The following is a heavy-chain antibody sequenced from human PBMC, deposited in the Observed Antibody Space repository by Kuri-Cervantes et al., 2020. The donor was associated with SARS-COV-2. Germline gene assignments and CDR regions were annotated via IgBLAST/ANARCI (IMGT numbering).Heavy chain of an antibody. CDR2: INHSGST. CDR3: ARHTHYDIVTGGFDY. D-gene: IGHD3-9*01. CDR1: GGSISSSSYY. Sequence: SETLSLTCTVSGGSISSSSYYWGWIRQPPGKGLEWIGEINHSGSTNYTPSLKSRVTISVDTTKNQFSLKLNSVTAADTAVYYCARHTHYDIVTGGFDYWGQGTLVTVSS. J-gene: IGHJ4*02. V-gene: IGHV4-39*01.